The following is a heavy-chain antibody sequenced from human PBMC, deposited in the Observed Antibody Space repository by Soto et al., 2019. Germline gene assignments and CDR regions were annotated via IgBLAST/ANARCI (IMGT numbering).Heavy chain of an antibody. D-gene: IGHD3-10*01. CDR1: GGSVSSGSYY. CDR2: IYYSGST. Sequence: PSETLSLTCTVSGGSVSSGSYYWSWIRQPPGKGLEWIGYIYYSGSTNYNPSLKSRVTISVDTSKNQFSLKLSSVTAADTAVYYCARDSGFGELPGYYYYGMDVWGQGTTVTVSS. V-gene: IGHV4-61*01. J-gene: IGHJ6*02. CDR3: ARDSGFGELPGYYYYGMDV.